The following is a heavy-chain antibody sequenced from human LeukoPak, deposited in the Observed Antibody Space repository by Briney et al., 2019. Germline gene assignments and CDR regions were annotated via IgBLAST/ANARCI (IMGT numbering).Heavy chain of an antibody. CDR3: ARGGGDPRWLDP. CDR2: INTSGST. J-gene: IGHJ5*02. D-gene: IGHD6-25*01. V-gene: IGHV4-4*07. CDR1: GGSISSYY. Sequence: SETLSHTCTVSGGSISSYYWTWIRQSAGKGLEWIGRINTSGSTNYNPSLRSRVTMSVNTSKNQFSLNLTSVTAADTAVYSCARGGGDPRWLDPWGQGTLVTVSS.